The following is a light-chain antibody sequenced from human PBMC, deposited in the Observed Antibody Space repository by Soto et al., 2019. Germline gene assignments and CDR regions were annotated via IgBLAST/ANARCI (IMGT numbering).Light chain of an antibody. J-gene: IGKJ1*01. V-gene: IGKV3-11*01. CDR1: QSVSSY. Sequence: EIVLTQSPTTLSLSPGERATLSCRASQSVSSYLAWYQQKPGQAPRLLIYDASNRATGIPARFSGSRSGTEFTLLTSSLQPEDFAVYYCQQRSNWPPWTFGQGTKVEIK. CDR3: QQRSNWPPWT. CDR2: DAS.